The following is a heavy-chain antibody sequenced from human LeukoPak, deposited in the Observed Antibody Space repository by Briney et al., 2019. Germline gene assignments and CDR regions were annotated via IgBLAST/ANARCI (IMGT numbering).Heavy chain of an antibody. V-gene: IGHV4-59*08. CDR3: ARVFRWIPYGVDV. Sequence: PSETLSLTCTVSGGSISGYYWSWIRQPPGKGLEWIGYIYYSGSTYYNPSLKSRVTISVDTSKNQFSLKLSSVTAADTAVYYCARVFRWIPYGVDVWGQGTTVTVSS. CDR2: IYYSGST. J-gene: IGHJ6*02. D-gene: IGHD5-18*01. CDR1: GGSISGYY.